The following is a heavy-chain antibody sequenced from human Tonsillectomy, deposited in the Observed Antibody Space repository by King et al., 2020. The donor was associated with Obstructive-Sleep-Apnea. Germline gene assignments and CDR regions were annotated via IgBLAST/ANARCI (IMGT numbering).Heavy chain of an antibody. Sequence: VQLVESGGGLVQPGRSLRLSCAASGFTFDDYAIHWVRQAPGKGLEWVSGISWNSGDIDYADSVKGRFTISRDNVKNSLYLQMNNLRAEDTALYYCTKDMGGSGSYYTVIHDYGMDVWGQGPQSPSP. J-gene: IGHJ6*02. CDR3: TKDMGGSGSYYTVIHDYGMDV. CDR2: ISWNSGDI. D-gene: IGHD3-10*01. V-gene: IGHV3-9*01. CDR1: GFTFDDYA.